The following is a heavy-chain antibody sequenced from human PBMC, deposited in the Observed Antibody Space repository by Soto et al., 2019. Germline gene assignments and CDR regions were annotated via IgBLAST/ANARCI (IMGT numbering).Heavy chain of an antibody. CDR3: AKGDRRNHGGVRGVIFAY. Sequence: GESLKISCAASGFTFSSYAMSWVRQAPGKGLEWVSAISGSGGSTYYADSVKGRFTISRDNSKNTLYLQMNSLRAEDTAVYYCAKGDRRNHGGVRGVIFAYWGQGTLVTVSS. V-gene: IGHV3-23*01. D-gene: IGHD3-10*01. J-gene: IGHJ4*02. CDR2: ISGSGGST. CDR1: GFTFSSYA.